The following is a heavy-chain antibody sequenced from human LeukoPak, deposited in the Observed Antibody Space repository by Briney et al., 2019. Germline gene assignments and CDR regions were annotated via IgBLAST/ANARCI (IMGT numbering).Heavy chain of an antibody. CDR2: INHSGST. Sequence: PSETLSLTCAVYGGSFSGYYWSSIRQPPGKGLEWIGEINHSGSTNYNPSLKSRVTISVDTSKNQFSLKLSSVTAADTAVYYCARLLSPQLLFLHYYYYMDVWGKGTTVTVSS. CDR1: GGSFSGYY. J-gene: IGHJ6*03. CDR3: ARLLSPQLLFLHYYYYMDV. V-gene: IGHV4-34*01. D-gene: IGHD2-2*01.